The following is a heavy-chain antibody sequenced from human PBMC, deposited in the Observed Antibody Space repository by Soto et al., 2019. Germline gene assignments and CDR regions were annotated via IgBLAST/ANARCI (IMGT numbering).Heavy chain of an antibody. V-gene: IGHV3-30-3*01. CDR3: ARDWDHGGGSYLWTFDL. Sequence: QEQLVESGGGVVQPGRSLRLSCAASGFALTPYAMHWVRQAPGKGLEWVAIISYDGSYRSYGDSVKGRFTISRDNSENSLYLQMDTLRSEDTAVYYCARDWDHGGGSYLWTFDLWGGGTLVTVSS. D-gene: IGHD1-26*01. J-gene: IGHJ2*01. CDR2: ISYDGSYR. CDR1: GFALTPYA.